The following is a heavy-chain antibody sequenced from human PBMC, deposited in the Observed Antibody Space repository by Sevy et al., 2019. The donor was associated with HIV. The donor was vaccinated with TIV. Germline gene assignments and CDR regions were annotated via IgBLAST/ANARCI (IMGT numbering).Heavy chain of an antibody. V-gene: IGHV3-30*18. CDR3: AKDHNLWSEGGFLHH. CDR1: GFTFSSYA. D-gene: IGHD3-10*01. Sequence: GGSLRLSCAASGFTFSSYAIHWVRQAPGKGLKLVAVISYDGNNKYYADSVQGRFTVSRDNSKNTLYVQMNSLRAEDTAVYYCAKDHNLWSEGGFLHHWGQGTLVTVSS. CDR2: ISYDGNNK. J-gene: IGHJ1*01.